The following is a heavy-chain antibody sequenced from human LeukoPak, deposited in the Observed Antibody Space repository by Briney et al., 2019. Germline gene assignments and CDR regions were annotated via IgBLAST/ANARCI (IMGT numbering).Heavy chain of an antibody. Sequence: PGRSLRLSCAASGFTFDDYAMHWVRQAPGEGLGWVSVIYAGDSTNYSDSVKGRFTISRDDSKNTLYFQMNSLRAEDTAVYYCAIGGIAARPFIYWGQGTLVTVSS. D-gene: IGHD6-6*01. CDR2: IYAGDST. V-gene: IGHV3-53*01. CDR3: AIGGIAARPFIY. J-gene: IGHJ4*02. CDR1: GFTFDDYA.